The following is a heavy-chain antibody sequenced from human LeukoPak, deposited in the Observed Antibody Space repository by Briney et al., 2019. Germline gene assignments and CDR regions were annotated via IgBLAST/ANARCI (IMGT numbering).Heavy chain of an antibody. J-gene: IGHJ4*02. V-gene: IGHV1-18*01. CDR2: ICAYNGNT. CDR3: ARDGDIVGATGYVDY. Sequence: ASVKVSCKASGYTFTSYGISWVRQAPGQGLEWMGWICAYNGNTNYAQKLQGRVTMTTDTSTSTAYMELRSLRSDDTAVYYCARDGDIVGATGYVDYWGQGTLVTVSS. D-gene: IGHD1-26*01. CDR1: GYTFTSYG.